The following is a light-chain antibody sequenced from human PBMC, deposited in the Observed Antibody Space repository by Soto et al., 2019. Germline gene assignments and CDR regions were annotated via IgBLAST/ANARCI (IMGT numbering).Light chain of an antibody. CDR3: QQYNSYSS. CDR1: QSISSW. V-gene: IGKV1-5*01. Sequence: DIQMTQSPSTLSASVGDRVTITCRASQSISSWLAWYQQKPGKAPKLLIYDASNLESGVPSRFSGSASGTEFTLTISSLQPDDFATYYCQQYNSYSSFGQGTKVDIK. CDR2: DAS. J-gene: IGKJ1*01.